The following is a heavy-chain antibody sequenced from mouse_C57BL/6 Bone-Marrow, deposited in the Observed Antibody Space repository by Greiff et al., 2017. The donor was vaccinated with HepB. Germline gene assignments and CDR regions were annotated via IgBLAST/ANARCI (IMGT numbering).Heavy chain of an antibody. J-gene: IGHJ3*01. V-gene: IGHV14-3*01. CDR3: ARRYYDYDVPYYFDY. CDR1: GFNIKNTY. Sequence: EVMLVESVAELVRPGASVKLSCTASGFNIKNTYMHWVKQRPEQGLEWIGRIDPANGNTKYAPKFQGKATITADTSSNTAYLQLSSLTSEDTAIYYCARRYYDYDVPYYFDYWGQGTLVTVSA. D-gene: IGHD2-4*01. CDR2: IDPANGNT.